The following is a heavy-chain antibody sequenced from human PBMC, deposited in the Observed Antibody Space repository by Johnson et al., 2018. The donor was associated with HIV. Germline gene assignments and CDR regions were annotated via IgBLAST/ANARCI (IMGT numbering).Heavy chain of an antibody. V-gene: IGHV3-30*04. Sequence: QVQLVESGGGLVQPGGSLRLSCAASGFSFSSYAMHWVRQAPGKGLEWVAVISYDGSNKYYADSGKGRFTISRDNSKNTLYLQMNSLRAEDTAVYYCALYPPDAFDIWGQGTMVTVSS. CDR1: GFSFSSYA. CDR2: ISYDGSNK. J-gene: IGHJ3*02. D-gene: IGHD5/OR15-5a*01. CDR3: ALYPPDAFDI.